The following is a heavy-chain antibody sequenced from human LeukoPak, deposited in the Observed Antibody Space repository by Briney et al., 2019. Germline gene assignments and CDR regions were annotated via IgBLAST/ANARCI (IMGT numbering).Heavy chain of an antibody. J-gene: IGHJ3*02. CDR2: MNPNSGNT. Sequence: ASVKVSCKASGYTFTSYDINWVRQATGQGLEWMGWMNPNSGNTGYAQKFQGRVTITRNTSISTAYMELSSLRSEDTAVYYCAKGNRGYSYGPQANAFDIWGQGTMVTVSS. D-gene: IGHD5-18*01. V-gene: IGHV1-8*03. CDR1: GYTFTSYD. CDR3: AKGNRGYSYGPQANAFDI.